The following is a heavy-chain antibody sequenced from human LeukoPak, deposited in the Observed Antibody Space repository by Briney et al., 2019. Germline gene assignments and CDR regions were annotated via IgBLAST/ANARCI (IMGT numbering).Heavy chain of an antibody. V-gene: IGHV1-8*01. Sequence: ASVKVSCKASGYTFTSYDINWVRQATGQGLEWMGWMNPNSGNTGYAQKFQGRVAMTRNTSISTAYMELSSLRSEDTAVYYCARGYRDYVWGSYRYIQDYWGQGTLVTVSS. D-gene: IGHD3-16*02. J-gene: IGHJ4*02. CDR1: GYTFTSYD. CDR3: ARGYRDYVWGSYRYIQDY. CDR2: MNPNSGNT.